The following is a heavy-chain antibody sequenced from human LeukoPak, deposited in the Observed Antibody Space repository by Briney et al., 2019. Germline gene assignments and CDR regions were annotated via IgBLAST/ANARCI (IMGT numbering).Heavy chain of an antibody. CDR1: GGTFSSYA. CDR2: IIPILGIA. CDR3: ARDLLQVVVIMGPYYYYGMDV. Sequence: AASVKVSCKASGGTFSSYAISWVRQAPGQGLEWMGRIIPILGIANYAQKFQGRVTITADKSTSTAYMELSSLRSEDTAVYYCARDLLQVVVIMGPYYYYGMDVWGQGTTVTVSS. V-gene: IGHV1-69*04. J-gene: IGHJ6*02. D-gene: IGHD3-22*01.